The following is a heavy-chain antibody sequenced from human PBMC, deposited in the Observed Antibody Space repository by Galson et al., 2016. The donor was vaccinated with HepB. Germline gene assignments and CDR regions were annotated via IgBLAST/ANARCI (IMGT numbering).Heavy chain of an antibody. V-gene: IGHV3-11*06. CDR1: GFTFSDYY. D-gene: IGHD7-27*01. J-gene: IGHJ4*02. Sequence: SLRLSCAASGFTFSDYYMCCTRQAPGKGLEWLSHISVSSSSTNYEESLRGRFANSRDNSKNTLYLQMYRLRTEDTAAYYCAKSLGVRGDYFDYWGQGTLVTVSS. CDR3: AKSLGVRGDYFDY. CDR2: ISVSSSST.